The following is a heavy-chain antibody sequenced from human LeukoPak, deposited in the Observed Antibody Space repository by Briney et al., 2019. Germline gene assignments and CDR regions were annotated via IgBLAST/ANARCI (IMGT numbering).Heavy chain of an antibody. D-gene: IGHD3-10*01. J-gene: IGHJ4*02. Sequence: GGSLRLSGAASGFTFSSYAMHWVRQAPGKGLEWVAVISYDGSNKYYADSVKGRFTISRDNSKNTLYLQMNSLRAEDTAVYYCAKDRDRVRGGQFDYWGQGTLVTVSS. CDR1: GFTFSSYA. CDR3: AKDRDRVRGGQFDY. CDR2: ISYDGSNK. V-gene: IGHV3-30*18.